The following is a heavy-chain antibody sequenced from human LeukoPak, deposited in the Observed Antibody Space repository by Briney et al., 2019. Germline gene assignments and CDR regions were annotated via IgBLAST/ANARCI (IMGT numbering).Heavy chain of an antibody. CDR2: ISSSSSYI. Sequence: SGGSLRLPCAASGFTFSSYSMNWVRQAPGNGLEWVSAISSSSSYIYYADSIKGRFTISRDNAENSLYLQMNSLRAVDTAVYFCARGEEKATITALDSWGQGTLVTVSS. CDR3: ARGEEKATITALDS. CDR1: GFTFSSYS. J-gene: IGHJ4*02. V-gene: IGHV3-21*01. D-gene: IGHD5-24*01.